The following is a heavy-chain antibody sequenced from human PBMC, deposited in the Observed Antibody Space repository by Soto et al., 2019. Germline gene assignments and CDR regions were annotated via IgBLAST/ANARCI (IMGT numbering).Heavy chain of an antibody. J-gene: IGHJ4*02. CDR2: ITGGSGFT. CDR1: GFTFSTFA. CDR3: AKSGPTNYFDF. Sequence: EVQLLESGGGFVQPGGSLRLSCAASGFTFSTFAMNWVRQAPGKGLEWVSGITGGSGFTFYAASVKGRFTISRDDSENTLFLQMSSLRAEDTAKYYCAKSGPTNYFDFWGQGTLVTVSS. D-gene: IGHD1-26*01. V-gene: IGHV3-23*01.